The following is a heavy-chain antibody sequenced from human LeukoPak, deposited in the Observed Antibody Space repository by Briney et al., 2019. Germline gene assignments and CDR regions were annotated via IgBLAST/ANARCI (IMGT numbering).Heavy chain of an antibody. CDR1: GFTVSSNS. J-gene: IGHJ4*02. CDR2: IYYGGST. Sequence: LSGGSLRLSCAASGFTVSSNSMSWVRQTPGKGLEWVSVIYYGGSTFYADSVQGRVSISRDNSKNILYLQINNLRAEDSAVYYCARVAKDCGGDCSSDYWGQGTLVTVSS. V-gene: IGHV3-66*01. CDR3: ARVAKDCGGDCSSDY. D-gene: IGHD2-21*02.